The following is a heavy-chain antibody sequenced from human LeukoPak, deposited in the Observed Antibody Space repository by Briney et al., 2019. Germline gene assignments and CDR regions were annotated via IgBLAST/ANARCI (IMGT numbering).Heavy chain of an antibody. D-gene: IGHD6-13*01. CDR2: INPNSGGT. CDR1: GYTFTGYY. J-gene: IGHJ4*02. CDR3: ARWDPTYGIGAAGTTNYY. V-gene: IGHV1-2*02. Sequence: GASVKVSCKASGYTFTGYYMHWVRQAPGQGLEWMGWINPNSGGTNYAQKFQGRVTMTRDTSITTAYMELSRLTSDDTAVYYCARWDPTYGIGAAGTTNYYWGQGTLVTVSS.